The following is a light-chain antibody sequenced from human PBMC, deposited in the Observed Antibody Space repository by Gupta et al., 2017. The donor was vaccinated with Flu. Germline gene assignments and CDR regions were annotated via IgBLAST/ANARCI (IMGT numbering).Light chain of an antibody. Sequence: SVTPGQPASIACKSSQSLLYTDGQTYLFWFMQRQGQPPQLLIHKVSNRFSGVPDRFSGSGSGTDFTLQISRVESEDVGVYYCMQSIDRYSFGQGTKLEIK. J-gene: IGKJ2*01. CDR1: QSLLYTDGQTY. V-gene: IGKV2D-29*01. CDR2: KVS. CDR3: MQSIDRYS.